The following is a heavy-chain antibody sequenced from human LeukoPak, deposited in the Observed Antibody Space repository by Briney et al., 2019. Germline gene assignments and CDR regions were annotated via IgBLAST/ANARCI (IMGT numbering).Heavy chain of an antibody. CDR2: ISGSGGST. Sequence: PGGSLRLSCAASGFTFSSYSMSWVRQAPGKGLEWVSAISGSGGSTYYADSVKGRFTISRDNSKNTLYLQMNSLRAEDTAVYYRAKPDYDILTGYYTTRDYWGQGSLVTVSS. CDR1: GFTFSSYS. D-gene: IGHD3-9*01. V-gene: IGHV3-23*01. CDR3: AKPDYDILTGYYTTRDY. J-gene: IGHJ4*02.